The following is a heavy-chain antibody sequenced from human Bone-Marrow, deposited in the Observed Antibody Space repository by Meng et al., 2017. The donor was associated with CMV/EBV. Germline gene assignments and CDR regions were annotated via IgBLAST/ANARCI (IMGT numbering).Heavy chain of an antibody. CDR3: ATIAYCGGDCYQVHPLYDH. Sequence: ASVKVSCKVSGHTFNSYGITWVRQAPGQGLEWVGWISSYNRNTNYAQKFRGRVTLTTDTSTSIAYMELRSLRSDDTAVYYCATIAYCGGDCYQVHPLYDHWGQGTRVTVSS. V-gene: IGHV1-18*01. D-gene: IGHD2-21*01. J-gene: IGHJ5*02. CDR1: GHTFNSYG. CDR2: ISSYNRNT.